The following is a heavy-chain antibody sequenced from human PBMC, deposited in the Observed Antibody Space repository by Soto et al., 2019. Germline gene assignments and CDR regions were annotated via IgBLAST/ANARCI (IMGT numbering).Heavy chain of an antibody. CDR2: LKSKADGGAT. CDR1: GFNFSSSW. V-gene: IGHV3-15*01. Sequence: EVPLVESGGGLVQPGGSLRLSCAASGFNFSSSWMSWVRQAPGRGLEWVGRLKSKADGGATDYAAPVKGRFTISRDDSKNILSLQMNSLKTEDTAVYYCATAPPVMWGQGTLVTVSS. D-gene: IGHD3-16*01. J-gene: IGHJ4*02. CDR3: ATAPPVM.